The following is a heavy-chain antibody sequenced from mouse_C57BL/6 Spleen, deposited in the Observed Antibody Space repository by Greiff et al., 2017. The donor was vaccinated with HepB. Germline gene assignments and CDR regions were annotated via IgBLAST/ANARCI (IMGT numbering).Heavy chain of an antibody. CDR3: ARNGVYYGSSYGYFDV. J-gene: IGHJ1*03. Sequence: VHLVESGPGLVQPSQSLSITCTVSGFSLTSYGVHWVRQSPGKGLEWLGVIWSGGSTDYNAAFISRLSISKDNSKSQVFFKMNSLQADDTAIYYCARNGVYYGSSYGYFDVWGTGTTVTVAS. CDR1: GFSLTSYG. D-gene: IGHD1-1*01. CDR2: IWSGGST. V-gene: IGHV2-2*01.